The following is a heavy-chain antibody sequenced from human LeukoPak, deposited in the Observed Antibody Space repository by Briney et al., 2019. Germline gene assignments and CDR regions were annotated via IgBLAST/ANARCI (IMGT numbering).Heavy chain of an antibody. CDR1: GGSISSYY. V-gene: IGHV4-59*01. Sequence: SETLSLTCTVSGGSISSYYWSWIRQPPGKGLEWIGYIYYSGSTKYNPSLKSRVTISVDTSKNHFSLKLSSVTAADTAVYYCAREKWTFDYWGQGTLVTVSS. J-gene: IGHJ4*02. D-gene: IGHD1-26*01. CDR2: IYYSGST. CDR3: AREKWTFDY.